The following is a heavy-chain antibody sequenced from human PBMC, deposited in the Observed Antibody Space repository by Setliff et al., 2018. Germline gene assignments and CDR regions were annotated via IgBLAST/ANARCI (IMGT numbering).Heavy chain of an antibody. Sequence: TLSLTCPVSGGSISSGDYYWSWIRQPPGKGLEWIGYIYYSGSTYYNPSLKSRVTISVDTSKNQFSLKLSSVTAADTAVYYCARVMGGSYGFSWFDPWGQGTLVTVSS. CDR2: IYYSGST. J-gene: IGHJ5*02. CDR3: ARVMGGSYGFSWFDP. V-gene: IGHV4-30-4*08. CDR1: GGSISSGDYY. D-gene: IGHD1-26*01.